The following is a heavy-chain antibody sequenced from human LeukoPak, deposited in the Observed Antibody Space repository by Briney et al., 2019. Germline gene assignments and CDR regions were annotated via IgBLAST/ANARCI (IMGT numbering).Heavy chain of an antibody. CDR3: AKDLIAYDFWSGYFH. V-gene: IGHV3-30*18. CDR1: GFTFSSYG. CDR2: ISYDGSNK. D-gene: IGHD3-3*01. J-gene: IGHJ4*02. Sequence: PGGSLRLSCAASGFTFSSYGMHWVRQAPGKGLEWVAVISYDGSNKYYADSVKGRFTISRDNSKNTLYLQMNSLRAEDTAVYYCAKDLIAYDFWSGYFHWGQGTLVTVSS.